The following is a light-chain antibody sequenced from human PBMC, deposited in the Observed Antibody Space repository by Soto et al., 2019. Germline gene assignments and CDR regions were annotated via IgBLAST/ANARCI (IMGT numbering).Light chain of an antibody. CDR2: DAS. V-gene: IGKV3-11*01. J-gene: IGKJ5*01. CDR1: QSVSSY. CDR3: QQRNNWPPIT. Sequence: ELVLTQSPFTLSLSPGERATLSCRASQSVSSYLAWYQQRPGQAPRLLIYDASNRATGIPARFSGSGSGTDFTLTIDNLEPADFAIYYCQQRNNWPPITFGQGTRLEIK.